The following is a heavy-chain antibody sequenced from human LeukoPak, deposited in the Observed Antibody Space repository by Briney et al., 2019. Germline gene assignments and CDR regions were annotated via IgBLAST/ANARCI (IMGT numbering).Heavy chain of an antibody. Sequence: ASVKVSCKASGYTFTGYYIHWVRQAPGEGLEWMGWINPSSGDTNFPQKFQGRLSITSDTSISTAYMELSSLRSDDTAVYFCARTTSLTASGYDYWGQGTLVTVSS. CDR1: GYTFTGYY. J-gene: IGHJ4*02. V-gene: IGHV1-2*02. CDR2: INPSSGDT. D-gene: IGHD4-17*01. CDR3: ARTTSLTASGYDY.